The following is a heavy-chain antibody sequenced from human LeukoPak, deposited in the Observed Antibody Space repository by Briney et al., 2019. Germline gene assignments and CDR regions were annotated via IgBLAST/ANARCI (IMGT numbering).Heavy chain of an antibody. CDR3: ARGRELAKRTLGRSSTWSRGGSDY. V-gene: IGHV4-61*02. J-gene: IGHJ4*02. CDR2: IYTSGST. Sequence: SETLSLTCTVSGGSISSGSYYWSWIRQPAGKGLEWIGRIYTSGSTNYNPSLKSRVTISVDTSKNQFSLKLSSVTAADTAVYYCARGRELAKRTLGRSSTWSRGGSDYWGQGTLVTVSS. CDR1: GGSISSGSYY. D-gene: IGHD6-13*01.